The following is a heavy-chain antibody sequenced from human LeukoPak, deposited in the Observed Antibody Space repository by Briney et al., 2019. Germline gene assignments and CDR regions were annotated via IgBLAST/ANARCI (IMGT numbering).Heavy chain of an antibody. D-gene: IGHD3-3*01. J-gene: IGHJ3*02. CDR1: GGSISSYY. CDR3: ARDRGVLRLLEWLPTGAFDI. Sequence: PSETLSLTCTVSGGSISSYYWSWIRQPPGKGLEWIGYIYYSGSTNYNPSLKSRVTISVDTSKNQFSLKLSSVTAADTAVYYCARDRGVLRLLEWLPTGAFDIWGQGTMVTVSS. V-gene: IGHV4-59*01. CDR2: IYYSGST.